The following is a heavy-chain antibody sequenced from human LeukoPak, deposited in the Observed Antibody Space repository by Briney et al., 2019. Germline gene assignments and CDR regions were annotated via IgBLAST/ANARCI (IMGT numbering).Heavy chain of an antibody. CDR3: AKSVAIYFYYGLDV. CDR1: GFTFSSYS. D-gene: IGHD3-3*01. J-gene: IGHJ6*02. V-gene: IGHV3-21*04. CDR2: ISSSSSYI. Sequence: GGSLRLSCAASGFTFSSYSMNWVRQAPGKGLEWVSSISSSSSYIYYADSVKGRFTISRDNSKNTLFLQMNSLRAEDTAPYYCAKSVAIYFYYGLDVWGQGTTVTVSS.